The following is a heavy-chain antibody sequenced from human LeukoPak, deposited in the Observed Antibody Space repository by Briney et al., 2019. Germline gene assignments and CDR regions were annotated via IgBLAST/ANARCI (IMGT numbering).Heavy chain of an antibody. D-gene: IGHD3-3*01. J-gene: IGHJ4*02. Sequence: GGSLRLSCAASGFTFSRYWMHWVRQAPGKGLEWVAFIRYDGSETYYADSVKGRFTISRDNSKNTLFLQMNSLRAEDTAVYYCAKGWGYDFWSAYYDFWGQGTLITVSS. V-gene: IGHV3-30*02. CDR2: IRYDGSET. CDR1: GFTFSRYW. CDR3: AKGWGYDFWSAYYDF.